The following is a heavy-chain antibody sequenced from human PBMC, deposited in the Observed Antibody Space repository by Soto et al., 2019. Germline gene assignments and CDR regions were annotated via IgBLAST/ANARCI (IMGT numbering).Heavy chain of an antibody. D-gene: IGHD1-1*01. CDR2: ISRSGDST. J-gene: IGHJ4*02. CDR3: ARRNLFDY. Sequence: GGSLRLSCAASGFTFSNSDMSWVRQAPGKGLEWVSYISRSGDSTYYADSVKGRFTISRDNAKNSFYLQMNSLRVEDTAVYYCARRNLFDYWGQGTLVTVSS. V-gene: IGHV3-23*01. CDR1: GFTFSNSD.